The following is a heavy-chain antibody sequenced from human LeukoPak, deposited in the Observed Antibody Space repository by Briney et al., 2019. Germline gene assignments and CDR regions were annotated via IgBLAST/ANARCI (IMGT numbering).Heavy chain of an antibody. CDR2: XNHSGSX. D-gene: IGHD2-15*01. CDR3: ARGGYGPRAATPYYFDY. Sequence: SETLSLTCAVYGGSFSGYYXXXXXQPPGKXXXXXXXXNHSGSXNYNPSLKSRVXXXXXTSKNQFSLKLSSVTAADTAVYYCARGGYGPRAATPYYFDYWGQGTLVTVSS. J-gene: IGHJ4*02. CDR1: GGSFSGYY. V-gene: IGHV4-34*01.